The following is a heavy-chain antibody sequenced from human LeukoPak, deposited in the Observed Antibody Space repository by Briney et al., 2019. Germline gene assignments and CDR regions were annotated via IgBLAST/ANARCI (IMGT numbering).Heavy chain of an antibody. CDR1: GFTFSGYY. CDR3: AREVAAGIGAYNY. D-gene: IGHD6-13*01. Sequence: TGGSLRLSCVASGFTFSGYYMSWVRQAPGKGLEWVAHIDPDGNDKYYVDSVKGRFTISRDNAKNSLYLQVNSLRAEDTAVYYCAREVAAGIGAYNYWGQGTLVTVSS. J-gene: IGHJ4*02. V-gene: IGHV3-7*01. CDR2: IDPDGNDK.